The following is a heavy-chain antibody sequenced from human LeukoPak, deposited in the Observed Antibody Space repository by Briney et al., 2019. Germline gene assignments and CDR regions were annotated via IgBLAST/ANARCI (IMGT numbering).Heavy chain of an antibody. CDR1: GFTFSSYS. D-gene: IGHD2-15*01. CDR2: ISSSSSYI. Sequence: GGSLRLSCAASGFTFSSYSMNWVRQAPGKGLEWVSSISSSSSYIYYADSVKGRFTISRDNAKNSLYLQMNSLRAEDTAVYYCARDRGIVVVVAALDYWGQGTLVTVSS. V-gene: IGHV3-21*01. J-gene: IGHJ4*02. CDR3: ARDRGIVVVVAALDY.